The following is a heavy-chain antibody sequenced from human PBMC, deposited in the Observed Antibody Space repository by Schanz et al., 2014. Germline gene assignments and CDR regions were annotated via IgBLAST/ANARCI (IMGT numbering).Heavy chain of an antibody. CDR2: IGNGGVTI. J-gene: IGHJ4*02. V-gene: IGHV3-11*01. CDR3: AKSLESCPGGRCSRGYFDY. Sequence: QVQVVQSGGGLVKPGGSLRLSCTASGFPFSDYFMAWIRQPPGRGLEWVSYIGNGGVTIYYADSVKGRFTISRDNFKGTLYLQMSSLRAEDTAVYYCAKSLESCPGGRCSRGYFDYWGQGTLVTVSS. CDR1: GFPFSDYF. D-gene: IGHD2-8*02.